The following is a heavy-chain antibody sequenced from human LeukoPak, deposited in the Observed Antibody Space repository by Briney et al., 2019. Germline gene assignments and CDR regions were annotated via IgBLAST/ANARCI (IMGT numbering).Heavy chain of an antibody. Sequence: PGGSLRLSCAASGFTFSSYEMNWVREAPGKGLEWISYISSSAYTIYYADSVKGRFTISRDNTRNSLYLQMNSLRAEDTAVYYCARDGHDYGDYFFDYWGQGNLVTVSS. CDR1: GFTFSSYE. J-gene: IGHJ4*02. CDR2: ISSSAYTI. D-gene: IGHD4-17*01. V-gene: IGHV3-48*03. CDR3: ARDGHDYGDYFFDY.